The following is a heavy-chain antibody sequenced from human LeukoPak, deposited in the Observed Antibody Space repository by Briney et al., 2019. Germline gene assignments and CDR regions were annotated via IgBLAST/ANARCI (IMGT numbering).Heavy chain of an antibody. J-gene: IGHJ5*02. V-gene: IGHV3-23*01. Sequence: GGSLRLSCAASGFTFSSYTMSWVRQAPGKGLEWVSSISASGASTYYADSVKGRFSISRDNSKNTLYLQMNSLRAEDTAFYYCAKDRASTGGAVRFDPWGQGALVTVSS. CDR1: GFTFSSYT. CDR3: AKDRASTGGAVRFDP. CDR2: ISASGAST. D-gene: IGHD2-21*01.